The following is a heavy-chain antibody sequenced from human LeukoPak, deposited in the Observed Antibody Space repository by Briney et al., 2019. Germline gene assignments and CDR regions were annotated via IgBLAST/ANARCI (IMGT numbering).Heavy chain of an antibody. CDR1: GFSVSSNY. CDR3: AREGKVGASRPFDY. CDR2: ISSSSSYI. D-gene: IGHD1-26*01. J-gene: IGHJ4*02. V-gene: IGHV3-21*01. Sequence: GESLRLSCAASGFSVSSNYMSWVRQAPGKGLEWVSSISSSSSYIYYADSVKGRFTISRDNAKNSLYLQMNSLRAEDTAVYYCAREGKVGASRPFDYWGQGTLVTVSS.